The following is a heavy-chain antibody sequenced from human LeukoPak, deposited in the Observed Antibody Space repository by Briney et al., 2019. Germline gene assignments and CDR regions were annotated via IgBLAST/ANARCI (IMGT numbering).Heavy chain of an antibody. Sequence: SETLSLTCTVFGGSISSYYWSWIRQPPGKGLEWIGYIYHSGSTNYNPSLKSRVTISVDTSKNQFSLKLSSVTAADTAVYYCARGGGDFWSGYYSVYYMDVWGKGTTVTVSS. CDR3: ARGGGDFWSGYYSVYYMDV. J-gene: IGHJ6*03. D-gene: IGHD3-3*01. CDR1: GGSISSYY. CDR2: IYHSGST. V-gene: IGHV4-59*01.